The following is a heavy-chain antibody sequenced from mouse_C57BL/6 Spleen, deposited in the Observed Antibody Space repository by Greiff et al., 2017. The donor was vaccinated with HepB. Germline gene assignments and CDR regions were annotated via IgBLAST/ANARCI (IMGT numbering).Heavy chain of an antibody. D-gene: IGHD1-1*01. J-gene: IGHJ2*01. CDR1: GYAFSSSW. CDR2: IYPGDGDT. CDR3: ARGGYGSSYVDY. Sequence: VQLQESGPELVKPGASVKISCKASGYAFSSSWMNWVKQRPGKGLEWIGRIYPGDGDTNYNGKFKGKATLTADKSSSTAYMQLSSQTSEDSAVCFCARGGYGSSYVDYWGQGTTLTVSS. V-gene: IGHV1-82*01.